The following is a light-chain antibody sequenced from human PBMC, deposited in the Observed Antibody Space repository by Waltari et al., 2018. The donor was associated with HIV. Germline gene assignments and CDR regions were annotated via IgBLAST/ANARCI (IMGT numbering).Light chain of an antibody. V-gene: IGKV1-39*01. CDR1: QSIDNY. CDR2: GAS. CDR3: QQTYDTPQT. Sequence: DIQMTQSPLSLSASVGDRVTMTCRASQSIDNYLNWYQQTPGKATKVLIYGASTLQTGVPSRFSGSGSVTEFTLTISSLQPEDFASYYCQQTYDTPQTFGPGTKVEIK. J-gene: IGKJ3*01.